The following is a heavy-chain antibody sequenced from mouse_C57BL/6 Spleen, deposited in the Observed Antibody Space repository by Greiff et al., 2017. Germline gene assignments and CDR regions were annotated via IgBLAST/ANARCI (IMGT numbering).Heavy chain of an antibody. V-gene: IGHV1-77*01. D-gene: IGHD1-1*01. Sequence: VKVVESGAELVKPGASVKISCKASGYTFTDYYINWVKQRPGQGLEWIGKIGPGSGSTYYNEKFKGKATLTADKSSSTAYMQLSSLTSEDSAVYFCASYYYGSSYGFDDWGQGTTLTVSS. CDR2: IGPGSGST. CDR3: ASYYYGSSYGFDD. CDR1: GYTFTDYY. J-gene: IGHJ2*01.